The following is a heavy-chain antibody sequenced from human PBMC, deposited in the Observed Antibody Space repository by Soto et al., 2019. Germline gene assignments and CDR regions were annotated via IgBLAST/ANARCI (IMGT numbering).Heavy chain of an antibody. V-gene: IGHV3-49*03. CDR1: GFTFGDYA. CDR3: TRAGEQWLVRNNWFDP. D-gene: IGHD6-19*01. Sequence: SLRLSCTASGFTFGDYAMSWFRQAPGKGLEWVGFIRSKAYGGTTEYAASVKGRFTISRDDSKSIAYLQMNSLKTEDTAVYYCTRAGEQWLVRNNWFDPWGQGALVTVSS. J-gene: IGHJ5*02. CDR2: IRSKAYGGTT.